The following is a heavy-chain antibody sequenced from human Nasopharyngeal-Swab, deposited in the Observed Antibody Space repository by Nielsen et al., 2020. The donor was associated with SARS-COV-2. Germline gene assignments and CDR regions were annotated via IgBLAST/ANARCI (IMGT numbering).Heavy chain of an antibody. CDR2: IYYSGST. V-gene: IGHV4-59*01. D-gene: IGHD6-13*01. J-gene: IGHJ6*02. CDR3: ARSKWSQYSSSWYKQNYYYGMDV. Sequence: WVRQAPGKGLEWIGYIYYSGSTNYNPSLKSRVTISVDTSKNQFSLKLSSVTAADTAVYYCARSKWSQYSSSWYKQNYYYGMDVWGQGTTVTVSS.